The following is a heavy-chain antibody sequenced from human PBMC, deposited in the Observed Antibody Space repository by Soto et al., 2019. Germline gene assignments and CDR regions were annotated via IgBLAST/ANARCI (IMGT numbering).Heavy chain of an antibody. CDR3: ARGLSGDKVVS. CDR2: IDNGGTT. V-gene: IGHV4-30-4*01. Sequence: QVQLQESGPGLVKPSQTLSLTCTVSGGSINTVNYYWSWIRQSPDKGLEWIGHIDNGGTTYNNPSLTSRVTISVVTSNNLFSLKLRSVSAADTAVYYCARGLSGDKVVSLGEGIMVAVSS. D-gene: IGHD7-27*01. J-gene: IGHJ4*02. CDR1: GGSINTVNYY.